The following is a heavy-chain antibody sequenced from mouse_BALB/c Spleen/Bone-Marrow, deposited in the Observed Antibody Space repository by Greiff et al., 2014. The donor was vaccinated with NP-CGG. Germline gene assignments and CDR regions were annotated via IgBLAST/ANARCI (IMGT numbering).Heavy chain of an antibody. J-gene: IGHJ4*01. CDR3: ARDGYSSLAMDY. D-gene: IGHD2-3*01. Sequence: QVQLKQSGAELMKPGASVKISCKTTGYTFSGYWIEWVKQRPGHGLEWIGEILPGSTSTNYYEKFKDKATFTADTSSNTACIQRRILTTEDCAVYYCARDGYSSLAMDYWGQGTSVTVSS. CDR2: ILPGSTST. CDR1: GYTFSGYW. V-gene: IGHV1-9*01.